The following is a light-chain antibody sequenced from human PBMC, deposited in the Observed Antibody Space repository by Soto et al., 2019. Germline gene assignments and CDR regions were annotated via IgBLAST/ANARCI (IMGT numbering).Light chain of an antibody. V-gene: IGKV3-20*01. J-gene: IGKJ1*01. CDR3: QQSGT. Sequence: EIVLTQSPGTLSLSPGERATLSCRASQSVSSSYLAWYQHKPGQAPRLLIYRASNRAAGIPDRFSGSGSGTDFTLTISRLEPGDFAVYYCQQSGTFGRGTKVEIK. CDR1: QSVSSSY. CDR2: RAS.